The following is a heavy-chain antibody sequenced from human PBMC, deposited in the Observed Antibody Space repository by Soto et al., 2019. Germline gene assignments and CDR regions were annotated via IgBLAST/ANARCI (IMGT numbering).Heavy chain of an antibody. CDR3: AKGPYFFVS. J-gene: IGHJ4*02. Sequence: QVQLQQWGAGLLKPSETLSLTCGVSGGSFSGYYWSWIRQPPGKGLEWIGEINQSGSINYNPSHKSRVTRSIDTSKKQFSLQLRSVTAADTAVYYCAKGPYFFVSWGQGTLLTVSS. CDR1: GGSFSGYY. CDR2: INQSGSI. D-gene: IGHD2-21*01. V-gene: IGHV4-34*01.